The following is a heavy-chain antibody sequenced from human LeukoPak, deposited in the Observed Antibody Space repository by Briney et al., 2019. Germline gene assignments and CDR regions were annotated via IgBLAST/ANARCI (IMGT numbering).Heavy chain of an antibody. J-gene: IGHJ6*02. CDR1: GGTFSSYA. D-gene: IGHD4-23*01. Sequence: SVKVSCKASGGTFSSYAISWVRQAPGQGLEWMGGIIPIFGTAYYAQKFQGRVTITADESTSTAYMELSSLRSEDTAVYYCASDYGGNSAHYYYGMDVWGQGTTVTVSS. CDR3: ASDYGGNSAHYYYGMDV. V-gene: IGHV1-69*13. CDR2: IIPIFGTA.